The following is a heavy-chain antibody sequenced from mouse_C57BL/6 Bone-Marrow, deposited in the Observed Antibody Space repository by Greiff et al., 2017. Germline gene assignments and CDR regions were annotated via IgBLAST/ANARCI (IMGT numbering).Heavy chain of an antibody. CDR2: ISSGGSYT. CDR3: ARPGRGY. J-gene: IGHJ2*01. Sequence: EVQGVESGGDLVKPGGSLKLSCAASGFTFSSYGMSWVRQTPDKRLEWVATISSGGSYTYYPDSVKGRFTISRDNAKNTLYLQMSSLKSEDTAMYYCARPGRGYWGQGTTLTVSS. CDR1: GFTFSSYG. V-gene: IGHV5-6*01. D-gene: IGHD3-3*01.